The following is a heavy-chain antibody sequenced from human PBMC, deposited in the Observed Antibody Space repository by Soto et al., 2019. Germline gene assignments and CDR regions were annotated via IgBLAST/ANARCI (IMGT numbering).Heavy chain of an antibody. Sequence: VQLVESGGGLVQPGGSLRLSCAASGFTFSSYWMSWVRQAPGKGLEWVANIKQDGSEKYYVDSVKGRFTISRDNAKNSLYLQMNSLRAEDTAVYYCARRKYYYGSGSYYNWYYYYYGMDVWGQGTTVTVSS. CDR3: ARRKYYYGSGSYYNWYYYYYGMDV. CDR1: GFTFSSYW. D-gene: IGHD3-10*01. J-gene: IGHJ6*02. CDR2: IKQDGSEK. V-gene: IGHV3-7*03.